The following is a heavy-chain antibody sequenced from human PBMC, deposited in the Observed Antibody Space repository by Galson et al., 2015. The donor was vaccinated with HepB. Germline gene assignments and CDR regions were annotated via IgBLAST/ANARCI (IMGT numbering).Heavy chain of an antibody. CDR1: GFTFSSYA. D-gene: IGHD6-19*01. V-gene: IGHV3-30-3*01. CDR3: AGRRQWLDTGDY. J-gene: IGHJ4*02. Sequence: SLRLSCAASGFTFSSYAMHWVRQAPGKGLEWVAVISYDGSNKYYADSVKGRFTISRDNSKNTLYLQMNSLRAEDTAVYYCAGRRQWLDTGDYWGQVTLVTVSS. CDR2: ISYDGSNK.